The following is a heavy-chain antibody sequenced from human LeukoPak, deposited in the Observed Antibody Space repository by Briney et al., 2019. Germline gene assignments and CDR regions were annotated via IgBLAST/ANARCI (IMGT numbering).Heavy chain of an antibody. V-gene: IGHV3-7*01. D-gene: IGHD1-26*01. CDR1: GFTFSSYW. CDR2: IKQDGSEK. CDR3: ARVLYSGSYYREGY. Sequence: GGSLRLSCAASGFTFSSYWMSWVRQAPGKGLEWVANIKQDGSEKYYVDSVKGRFTISRDNAKNSLYLQMNSLRAEDTAVYYCARVLYSGSYYREGYWGQGTLVTVSS. J-gene: IGHJ4*02.